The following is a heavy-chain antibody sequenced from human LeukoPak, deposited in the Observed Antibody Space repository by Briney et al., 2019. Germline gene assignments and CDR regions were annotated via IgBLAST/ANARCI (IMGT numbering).Heavy chain of an antibody. V-gene: IGHV3-21*01. Sequence: GGSLRLSCAASGFTFSSYSMNWVRQAPGKGLEWVSSISSSSSYIYYADSVKGRFTIPRDNAKNSLYLQMNSLRAEDTAVYYCARSEGGDWNYTPNYWGQGTLVTVSS. J-gene: IGHJ4*02. CDR1: GFTFSSYS. D-gene: IGHD1-7*01. CDR2: ISSSSSYI. CDR3: ARSEGGDWNYTPNY.